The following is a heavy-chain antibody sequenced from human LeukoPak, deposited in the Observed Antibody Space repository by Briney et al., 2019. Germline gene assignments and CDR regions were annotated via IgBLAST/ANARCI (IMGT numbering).Heavy chain of an antibody. D-gene: IGHD3-22*01. CDR1: GFTFNSYW. CDR3: ARVYGVRGDSSGPAGY. Sequence: GGSLRLSCAASGFTFNSYWMTWFRQAPGQGLEWVANIKQDGSEKYYVDSVKGRFTISRDNAKNSLYLQMNSLRAEDTAVYYCARVYGVRGDSSGPAGYWGQGTLVTVSS. V-gene: IGHV3-7*01. CDR2: IKQDGSEK. J-gene: IGHJ4*02.